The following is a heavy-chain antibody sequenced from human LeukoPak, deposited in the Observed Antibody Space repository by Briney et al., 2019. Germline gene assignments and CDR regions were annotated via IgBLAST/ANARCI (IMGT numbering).Heavy chain of an antibody. CDR3: AIHGGGTIRIEAFDV. Sequence: GGSLRLSCAASGFTFSSYGMHWVRQAPGKGLEWVAFIRYDGSNKYYADSVKGRFTISRDNSKNTLNLQMNSLRDEDTALYYCAIHGGGTIRIEAFDVWGQGTMVTISS. V-gene: IGHV3-30*02. J-gene: IGHJ3*01. D-gene: IGHD3-3*01. CDR1: GFTFSSYG. CDR2: IRYDGSNK.